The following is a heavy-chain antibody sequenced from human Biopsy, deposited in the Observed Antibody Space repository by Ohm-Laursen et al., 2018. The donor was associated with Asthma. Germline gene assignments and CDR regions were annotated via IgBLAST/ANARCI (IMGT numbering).Heavy chain of an antibody. D-gene: IGHD6-19*01. V-gene: IGHV1-69*13. CDR3: ARCQVGYSSGWSLLLKKIYYSGMDV. J-gene: IGHJ6*02. Sequence: SVKVSCNISGYSLTDLSMHWVRQAPGQGLEWLGGIMTVFGTTNYAQKFQGRVTITADESTSTAYMEVTSLRSEDTAIYYCARCQVGYSSGWSLLLKKIYYSGMDVWGQGTAVTVSS. CDR2: IMTVFGTT. CDR1: GYSLTDLS.